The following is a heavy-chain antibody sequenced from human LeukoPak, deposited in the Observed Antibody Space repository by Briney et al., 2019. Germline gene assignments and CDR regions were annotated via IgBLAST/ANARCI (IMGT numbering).Heavy chain of an antibody. CDR2: IKQDGSEK. J-gene: IGHJ4*02. Sequence: QSGGCLRLSCAASGFTFSSYWMSWVRQAPGKGLEWVANIKQDGSEKYYVDSVKGRFTISRDNAKNSLYLQMNSLRAEDTAVYYCARALGGYCGGDCQYYCDNWGQGTLVTVSS. V-gene: IGHV3-7*01. CDR1: GFTFSSYW. D-gene: IGHD2-21*02. CDR3: ARALGGYCGGDCQYYCDN.